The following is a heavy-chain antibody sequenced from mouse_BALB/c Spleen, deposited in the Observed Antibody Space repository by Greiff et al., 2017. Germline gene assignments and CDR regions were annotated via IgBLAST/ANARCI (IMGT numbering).Heavy chain of an antibody. CDR1: GDSITSGY. V-gene: IGHV3-8*02. CDR3: ARVSSGYGGFAY. Sequence: EVQVVESGPSLVKPSQTLSLTCSVTGDSITSGYWNWIRKFPGNKLEYMGYISYSGSTYYNPSLKSRISITRDTSKNQYYLQLNSVTTEDTATYYCARVSSGYGGFAYWGQGTLVTVSA. J-gene: IGHJ3*01. D-gene: IGHD3-1*01. CDR2: ISYSGST.